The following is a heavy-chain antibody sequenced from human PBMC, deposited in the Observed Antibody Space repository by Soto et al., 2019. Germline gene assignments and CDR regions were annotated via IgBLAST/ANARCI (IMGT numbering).Heavy chain of an antibody. Sequence: ASVEVSCKASGYTFTSYGISWVRQAPGQGLEWMGWISAYNGNTNYAQKLQGRVTMTTDTSTSTAYMELRSLRSDDTAVYYSARDVGSIRFLEWLFAPGLDVWGQGTTVTVSS. CDR2: ISAYNGNT. J-gene: IGHJ6*02. CDR3: ARDVGSIRFLEWLFAPGLDV. V-gene: IGHV1-18*04. CDR1: GYTFTSYG. D-gene: IGHD3-3*01.